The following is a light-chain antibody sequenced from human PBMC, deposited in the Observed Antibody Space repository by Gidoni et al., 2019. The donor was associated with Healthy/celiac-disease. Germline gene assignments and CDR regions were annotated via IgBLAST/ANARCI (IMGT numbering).Light chain of an antibody. CDR3: QQRSSWPLT. J-gene: IGKJ4*01. CDR1: QSVSNY. Sequence: EIALTQSPATLSLSPGKRATLSCRASQSVSNYLAWYQQKPGQAPRLLMYGTSNRATGIPARFSGSGSGTDFTLTISSLEPEDFAVYYCQQRSSWPLTFGGGTKVEIK. V-gene: IGKV3-11*01. CDR2: GTS.